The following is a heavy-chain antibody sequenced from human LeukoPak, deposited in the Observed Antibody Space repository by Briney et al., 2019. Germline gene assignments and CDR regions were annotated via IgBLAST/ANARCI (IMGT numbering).Heavy chain of an antibody. Sequence: GGSLRLSCAASGFTFSSYSMNWVRQAPGRGLEWVSSISSSSSYIYYADSVKGRFTISRDNAKNSLYLQMNSLRAEDTAVYYCASNSWWELLNYWGQGTLVTVSS. CDR2: ISSSSSYI. CDR1: GFTFSSYS. J-gene: IGHJ4*02. CDR3: ASNSWWELLNY. D-gene: IGHD1-26*01. V-gene: IGHV3-21*01.